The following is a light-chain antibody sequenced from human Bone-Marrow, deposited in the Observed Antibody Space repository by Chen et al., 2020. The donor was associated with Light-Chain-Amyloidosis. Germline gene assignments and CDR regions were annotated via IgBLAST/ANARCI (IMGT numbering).Light chain of an antibody. V-gene: IGLV2-14*01. CDR2: EVT. CDR3: SSYTITNPLV. CDR1: SSDVGGDNH. Sequence: QSALTQPASVSGSPGQSITISSTGTSSDVGGDNHVSWYQQHPDKAPKIMIYEVTNRPSWVPDRFSGSKSDNTASLTISGLQTEDEADYFCSSYTITNPLVFGSGTRVTVL. J-gene: IGLJ1*01.